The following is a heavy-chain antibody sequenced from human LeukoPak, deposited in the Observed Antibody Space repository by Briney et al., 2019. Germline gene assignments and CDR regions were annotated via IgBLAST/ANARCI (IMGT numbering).Heavy chain of an antibody. D-gene: IGHD6-13*01. CDR3: ARDNVRLATANYYYYMDV. Sequence: GGSLRLSCAASGFIFSSHAIHWVRQAPGKGLEWVAVISYDGSNQYYADSVKGRFTISRDNSKNTLDLQMNSLRVEDTAAYYCARDNVRLATANYYYYMDVWGKGTTVTVSS. CDR2: ISYDGSNQ. J-gene: IGHJ6*03. CDR1: GFIFSSHA. V-gene: IGHV3-30*04.